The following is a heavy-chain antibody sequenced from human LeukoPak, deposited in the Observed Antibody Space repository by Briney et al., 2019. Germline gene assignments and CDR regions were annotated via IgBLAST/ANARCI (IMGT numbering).Heavy chain of an antibody. CDR1: GGSFSGYY. CDR2: INRSGST. V-gene: IGHV4-34*01. J-gene: IGHJ4*02. D-gene: IGHD6-13*01. Sequence: SETLSLTCAVYGGSFSGYYWSWIRQPPGKGLEWIGEINRSGSTNYNPSLKSRVTISVDTSKNQFSLKLSSVTAADTAVYYCARMALGIAAALDYWGQGTLVTVSS. CDR3: ARMALGIAAALDY.